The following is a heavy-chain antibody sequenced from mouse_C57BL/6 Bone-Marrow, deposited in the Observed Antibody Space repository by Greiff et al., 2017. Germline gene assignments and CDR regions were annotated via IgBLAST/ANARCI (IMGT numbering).Heavy chain of an antibody. J-gene: IGHJ2*01. V-gene: IGHV5-4*03. CDR1: GFTFSSYA. CDR3: ARGWDKDDY. D-gene: IGHD4-1*01. Sequence: EVKLMESGGGLVKPGGSLKLSCAASGFTFSSYAMSWVRQTPEKRLEWVATISDGGSYTYYPDNVKGRFTISRDNAKNNLYLQMSHLKSEDTAMFYCARGWDKDDYWGQGTTLTVSS. CDR2: ISDGGSYT.